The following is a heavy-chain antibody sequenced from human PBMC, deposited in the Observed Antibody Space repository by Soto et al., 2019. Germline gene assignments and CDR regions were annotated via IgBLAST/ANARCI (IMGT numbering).Heavy chain of an antibody. CDR1: GDSVSSNSAA. Sequence: SPTLSLTCAISGDSVSSNSAAWNWIRQSPSRGLEWLGRTYYRSKWYNDYAVSVKSRITINPDTSKNQFSLQLNSVTPEDTAVYYCAREVTVTTLRYYYYGMDVWGQGTTVTVSS. V-gene: IGHV6-1*01. CDR2: TYYRSKWYN. D-gene: IGHD4-17*01. CDR3: AREVTVTTLRYYYYGMDV. J-gene: IGHJ6*02.